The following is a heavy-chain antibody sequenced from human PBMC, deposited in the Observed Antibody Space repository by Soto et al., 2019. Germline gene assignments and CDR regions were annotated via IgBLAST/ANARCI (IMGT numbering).Heavy chain of an antibody. Sequence: QVQLVQSGAEVKKPGASVKVSCKTSGYSFRDYIISWVRQAPGQGLEWLGWVAPYNGNTKNAQKIQGRVTMTTDTSTSTAYMELRSLTSDDTAMYYCARGVAVGYGDYGYFQYWGQGTLVTVSS. CDR3: ARGVAVGYGDYGYFQY. V-gene: IGHV1-18*01. J-gene: IGHJ1*01. D-gene: IGHD4-17*01. CDR2: VAPYNGNT. CDR1: GYSFRDYI.